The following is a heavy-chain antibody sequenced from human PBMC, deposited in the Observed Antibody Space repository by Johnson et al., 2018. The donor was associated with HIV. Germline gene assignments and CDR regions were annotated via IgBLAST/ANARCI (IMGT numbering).Heavy chain of an antibody. CDR1: GFTFSSYA. J-gene: IGHJ3*02. CDR3: ARDGPRGSYGAFDI. Sequence: EQLVESGGGLVQPGGSLRLSCAASGFTFSSYAMHWVRQAPGKGLEWVSGLNWNGGSKGYADFVKGRFTIYRDNAKNSLYLQRNSLRAEDTALYYCARDGPRGSYGAFDIWGQGTMVTVSS. CDR2: LNWNGGSK. D-gene: IGHD1-26*01. V-gene: IGHV3-20*04.